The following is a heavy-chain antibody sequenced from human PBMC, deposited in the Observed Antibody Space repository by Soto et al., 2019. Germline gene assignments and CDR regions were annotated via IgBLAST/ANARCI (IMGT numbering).Heavy chain of an antibody. J-gene: IGHJ4*02. CDR2: ISSTTSYR. D-gene: IGHD3-22*01. Sequence: GGSLRLSCTASGFTFSDYYMTWIRQAPGKGLEWVSYISSTTSYRNYADSVKGRFTISRDNAKRSLYLQMKSLRVEDTAVYYCATLYSSGYYYVGHWGQGTQVTVSS. CDR1: GFTFSDYY. V-gene: IGHV3-11*03. CDR3: ATLYSSGYYYVGH.